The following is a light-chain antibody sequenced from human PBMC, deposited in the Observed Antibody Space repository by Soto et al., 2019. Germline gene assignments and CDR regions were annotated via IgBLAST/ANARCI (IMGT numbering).Light chain of an antibody. CDR1: QSVGRNF. Sequence: EIVLTQSPGTLSLSPGESTTLSCRASQSVGRNFLAWYQQKRGRAPRLLIHGASYRATGIPDRFSGSGSETHFTLTIRRLEPEDYAVYYCHQYAASPLTFGGGTKIEIK. CDR2: GAS. J-gene: IGKJ4*01. CDR3: HQYAASPLT. V-gene: IGKV3-20*01.